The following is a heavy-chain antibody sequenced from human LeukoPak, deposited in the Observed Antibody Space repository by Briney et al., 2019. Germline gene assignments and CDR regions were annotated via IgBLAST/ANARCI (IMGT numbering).Heavy chain of an antibody. V-gene: IGHV3-30*18. CDR1: GFTFSSYG. D-gene: IGHD5-24*01. CDR3: SKDQGAEMATTLFDY. Sequence: GGSLRLSCVASGFTFSSYGMNWVRQAPGKGLEWVAVITYDGSNKYYVDSVKGRFTISRDNSKNSLYLQMNSLIAEEKAGYCCSKDQGAEMATTLFDYWGQGTLVTVSS. CDR2: ITYDGSNK. J-gene: IGHJ4*02.